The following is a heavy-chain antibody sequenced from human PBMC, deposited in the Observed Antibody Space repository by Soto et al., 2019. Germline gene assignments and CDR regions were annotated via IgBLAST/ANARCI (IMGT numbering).Heavy chain of an antibody. CDR2: ISVSGGST. D-gene: IGHD2-15*01. CDR3: AKDAGSVCSGGSCYFQALDS. CDR1: GFTFSNYA. J-gene: IGHJ4*02. Sequence: GGSLRLSCAASGFTFSNYAMSWVRQAPGKGLEWVSGISVSGGSTYYADSVKGRFTISRDNSKNTLYVQMNSLRVDDTAVYYCAKDAGSVCSGGSCYFQALDSWGQGTLVTVSS. V-gene: IGHV3-23*01.